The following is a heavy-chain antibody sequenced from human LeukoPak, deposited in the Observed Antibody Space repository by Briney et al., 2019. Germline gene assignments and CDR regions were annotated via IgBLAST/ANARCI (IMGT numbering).Heavy chain of an antibody. CDR2: INHSGST. CDR1: GGSFSGYY. Sequence: SETLPLTCAVYGGSFSGYYWSWIRQPPGKGLEWIGEINHSGSTNYNPSLKSRVTISVDTSKNQFSLKLSSVTAADTAVYYCARQTLAWIQLYFDYWGQGTLVTVSS. J-gene: IGHJ4*02. CDR3: ARQTLAWIQLYFDY. V-gene: IGHV4-34*01. D-gene: IGHD5-18*01.